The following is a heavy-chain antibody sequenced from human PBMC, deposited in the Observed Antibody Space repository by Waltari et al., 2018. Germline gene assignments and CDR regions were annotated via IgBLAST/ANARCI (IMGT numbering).Heavy chain of an antibody. D-gene: IGHD3-22*01. CDR1: GGSFASSG. CDR2: IIPTVGTT. Sequence: QVQLVQSGAEVKKPGSSVTVSCKASGGSFASSGISWVRQAPGQGLEWMGGIIPTVGTTNYAQKFQGRVTINADKSTSTAYMHLTSLRSEDAAVYYCAGGYYESSGFSFYYFYHMDVWGKGTTVTVSS. J-gene: IGHJ6*03. CDR3: AGGYYESSGFSFYYFYHMDV. V-gene: IGHV1-69*14.